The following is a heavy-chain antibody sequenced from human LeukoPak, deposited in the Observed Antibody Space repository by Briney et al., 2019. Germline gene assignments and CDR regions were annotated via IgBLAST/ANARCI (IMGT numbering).Heavy chain of an antibody. J-gene: IGHJ4*02. CDR3: ATPREGGDYLALNY. CDR2: TNPDSDAT. CDR1: GYTFSGHY. D-gene: IGHD4-17*01. Sequence: ASVKVSCTASGYTFSGHYIHWVRQAPGLGLEWMGWTNPDSDATKYAQKFQGRVTMTRDTSISTAYMELRGLTSDDTAVYYCATPREGGDYLALNYWGQGTLVTVSS. V-gene: IGHV1-2*02.